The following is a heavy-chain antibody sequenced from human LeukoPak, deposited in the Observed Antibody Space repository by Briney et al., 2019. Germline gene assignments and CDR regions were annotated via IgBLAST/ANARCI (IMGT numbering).Heavy chain of an antibody. V-gene: IGHV3-49*03. D-gene: IGHD3-3*01. Sequence: GRSLRLSCTSSGFTSGDFAMSWLRQAPGKGLEWVGFIRSKAFRETADYAASVKGRFTISRDDSEGISYLQMNSLKTEDTAVYYCTRGSDTVFGVARDGFDYWGQGTLVTVSS. CDR1: GFTSGDFA. J-gene: IGHJ4*02. CDR2: IRSKAFRETA. CDR3: TRGSDTVFGVARDGFDY.